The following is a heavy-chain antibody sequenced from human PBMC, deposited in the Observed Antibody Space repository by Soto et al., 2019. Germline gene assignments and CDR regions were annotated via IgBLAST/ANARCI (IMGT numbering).Heavy chain of an antibody. Sequence: SETLSLTCAVYGGSFSGYYWSWVRQPPGQGLEWIGEINHSGSTNYNPSLKSRVTISVDTSKNQFSLKLSPVTAADTAVYYCATTDPRSNDYGDYAPPYYYYYGMDVWGQGTTVTVSS. J-gene: IGHJ6*02. CDR1: GGSFSGYY. D-gene: IGHD4-17*01. CDR3: ATTDPRSNDYGDYAPPYYYYYGMDV. CDR2: INHSGST. V-gene: IGHV4-34*01.